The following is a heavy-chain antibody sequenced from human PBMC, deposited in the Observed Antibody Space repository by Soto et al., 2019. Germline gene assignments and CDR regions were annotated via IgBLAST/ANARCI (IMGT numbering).Heavy chain of an antibody. CDR3: ASARDYWFDT. CDR1: IAFTTYT. CDR2: ITSSSSTI. V-gene: IGHV3-48*02. J-gene: IGHJ5*02. Sequence: SLRLSCGIAFTTYTMTWVRQAPGKGLDWISYITSSSSTIYYADSVKGRFTVSRDNAKKSLYLQMNSLRDEDTAVYYCASARDYWFDTWGQGTLVTVSS.